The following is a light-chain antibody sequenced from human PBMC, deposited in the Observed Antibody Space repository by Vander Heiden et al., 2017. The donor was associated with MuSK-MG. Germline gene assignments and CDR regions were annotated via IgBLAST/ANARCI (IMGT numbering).Light chain of an antibody. CDR2: DAS. CDR3: QQRSNWPPT. V-gene: IGKV3-11*01. Sequence: EIVLTQSPATLSLPPGERATLSCRASPSVSSYLAWYQQHPGQAPRLLIYDASNRATGIPARFSGSGSGTDFTLTISSLEPEDFAVYYCQQRSNWPPTFGGGTKVEIK. J-gene: IGKJ4*01. CDR1: PSVSSY.